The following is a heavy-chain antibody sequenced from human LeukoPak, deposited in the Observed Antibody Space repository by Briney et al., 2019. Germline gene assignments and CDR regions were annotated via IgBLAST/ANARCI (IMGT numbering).Heavy chain of an antibody. V-gene: IGHV3-23*01. J-gene: IGHJ4*02. D-gene: IGHD3-10*01. Sequence: GGSLRPSCTASGFTFSSYAMSWVRQAPGKGLEWVSAVSGSGASKYYADSVKGRFTISRDNAKNSLYLQMNSLRAEDTAVYYCARDAMVRGVNFDYWGQGTLVTVSS. CDR2: VSGSGASK. CDR3: ARDAMVRGVNFDY. CDR1: GFTFSSYA.